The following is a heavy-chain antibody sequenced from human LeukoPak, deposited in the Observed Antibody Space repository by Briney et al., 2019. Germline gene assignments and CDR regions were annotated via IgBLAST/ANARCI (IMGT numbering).Heavy chain of an antibody. D-gene: IGHD3-10*01. CDR2: IIPIFGTA. CDR3: AREGPFYYGSGSYLFDP. V-gene: IGHV1-69*15. CDR1: GGTFSSYA. Sequence: SVKVSCKASGGTFSSYAISWVRQAPGQGLEWMGRIIPIFGTANYAQKFQGRVTITADESTSTAYMELSSLRSEDTAVYYCAREGPFYYGSGSYLFDPWGQGTLVTVSS. J-gene: IGHJ5*02.